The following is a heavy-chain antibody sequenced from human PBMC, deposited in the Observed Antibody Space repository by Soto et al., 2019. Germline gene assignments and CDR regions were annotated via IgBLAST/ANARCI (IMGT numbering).Heavy chain of an antibody. CDR2: IHSSGSI. J-gene: IGHJ1*01. V-gene: IGHV4-30-4*01. D-gene: IGHD3-22*01. CDR1: GGSISSDDYY. CDR3: ARDLDGLHDDTSGPFPRPG. Sequence: SETLSLTCTVPGGSISSDDYYWSWIRQAPGRGLEWIGYIHSSGSIYYNPSLRSRATMSIDTAGNQFSLKVSSVTVADTAVYYCARDLDGLHDDTSGPFPRPGWGQGTLVTVSS.